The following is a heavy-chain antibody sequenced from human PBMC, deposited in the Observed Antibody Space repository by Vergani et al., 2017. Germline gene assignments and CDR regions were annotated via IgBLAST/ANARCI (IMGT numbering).Heavy chain of an antibody. CDR2: FDPEDGET. CDR3: ATTYYDILTGYSAHNWFDP. J-gene: IGHJ5*02. CDR1: GYTLTELS. Sequence: VQLVQSGAEVKKPGSPVKVSCKVSGYTLTELSMHWVRQAPGKGLEWMGGFDPEDGETIYAQKFQGRVTMTEDTSTDTAYMELSSLRSEDTAVYYCATTYYDILTGYSAHNWFDPWGQGTLVTVSS. D-gene: IGHD3-9*01. V-gene: IGHV1-24*01.